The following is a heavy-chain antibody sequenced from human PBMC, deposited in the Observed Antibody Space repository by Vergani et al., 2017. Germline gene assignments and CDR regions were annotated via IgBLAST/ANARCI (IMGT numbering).Heavy chain of an antibody. V-gene: IGHV3-13*01. J-gene: IGHJ5*02. Sequence: EVQLVESGGGLVQPGGSLRLSCAASGFPFSSYDMHWVRQPTGKGLEWVSAIGTAGDTYYPGSVKGRFTISRENAKNSLYLQMNSLRAGDTAVYYCARGVRAGTNWFDPWGQGTLVTVSS. CDR3: ARGVRAGTNWFDP. CDR2: IGTAGDT. D-gene: IGHD6-13*01. CDR1: GFPFSSYD.